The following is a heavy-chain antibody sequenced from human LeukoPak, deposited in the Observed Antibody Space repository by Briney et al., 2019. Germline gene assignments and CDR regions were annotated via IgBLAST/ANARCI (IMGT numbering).Heavy chain of an antibody. J-gene: IGHJ4*02. D-gene: IGHD5-24*01. V-gene: IGHV3-7*01. CDR2: IKQHGIEK. Sequence: RGGSLRLSCAASGFTFSSYGMTWVRQARGGGGGWVANIKQHGIEKYYVDSVKGRFTISRDNAKNSLYLQMNSLRAEDTAVYYCAGGRDVYRYWGQGTLVTVSS. CDR3: AGGRDVYRY. CDR1: GFTFSSYG.